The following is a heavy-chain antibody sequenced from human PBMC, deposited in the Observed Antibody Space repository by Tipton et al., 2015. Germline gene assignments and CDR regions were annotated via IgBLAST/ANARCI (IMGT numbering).Heavy chain of an antibody. D-gene: IGHD2-2*01. CDR2: IKQDGGEK. CDR3: ARSYYQLLATERVFGMDV. V-gene: IGHV3-7*01. Sequence: SLRLSCAASGFTFSSYWMGWVRQAPGKGLEWVANIKQDGGEKYYVDSVKGRFTISRDNAQNSLYLEMYSLRAEDTAVYYCARSYYQLLATERVFGMDVWGQGTTVTVSS. J-gene: IGHJ6*02. CDR1: GFTFSSYW.